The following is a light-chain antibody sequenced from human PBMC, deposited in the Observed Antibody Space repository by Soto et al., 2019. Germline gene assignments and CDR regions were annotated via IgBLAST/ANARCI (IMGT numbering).Light chain of an antibody. Sequence: QSALTQPASVSGSPGQSITISCTGTSSDVVNDLLVSWYQQQPGKAPKLMIYEGTKRPAGVSDRFSGSKSDNTASLTISGLRAEDEAHYHCCSYAGSRTFVFGGGTKLTVL. CDR3: CSYAGSRTFV. J-gene: IGLJ3*02. V-gene: IGLV2-23*01. CDR1: SSDVVNDLL. CDR2: EGT.